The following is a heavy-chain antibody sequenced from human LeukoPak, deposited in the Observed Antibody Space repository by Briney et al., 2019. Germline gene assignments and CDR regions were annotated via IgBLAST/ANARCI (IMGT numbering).Heavy chain of an antibody. Sequence: PGGSLRLSCAASAYTVSGNYMSWVRQAPGKGLEWVSAIYSAGNTYYADSVKGRFTISRDNSKNTLYLQMNSLRAEDTAVYYCASSYCGGTLCYDHYWGHETLVTVSS. CDR3: ASSYCGGTLCYDHY. J-gene: IGHJ4*01. CDR2: IYSAGNT. V-gene: IGHV3-53*01. D-gene: IGHD2-21*01. CDR1: AYTVSGNY.